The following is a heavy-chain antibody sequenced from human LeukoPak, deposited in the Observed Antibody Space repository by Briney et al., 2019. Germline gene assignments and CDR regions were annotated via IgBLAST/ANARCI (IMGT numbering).Heavy chain of an antibody. CDR2: IYYSGST. J-gene: IGHJ4*02. D-gene: IGHD1-26*01. V-gene: IGHV4-34*01. CDR3: ARQRLYIPQLLR. CDR1: GGSFSGYY. Sequence: PSETLSLTCAVYGGSFSGYYWSWIRQPPGKGLEWIGSIYYSGSTYYNPSLKSRVTISVDTSKNQFSLKLSSVTAADTAVYYCARQRLYIPQLLRWGQGTLVTVSS.